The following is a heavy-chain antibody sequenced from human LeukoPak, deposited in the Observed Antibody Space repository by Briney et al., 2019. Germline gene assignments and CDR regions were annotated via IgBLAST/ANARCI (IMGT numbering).Heavy chain of an antibody. V-gene: IGHV3-53*01. J-gene: IGHJ4*02. CDR3: ARDRKVGATGYDY. Sequence: GGSLRLSCAASGLTVSSNYMSWVRQAPGKGLEWVSVIYSGGSTYYADSVKGRFTISRDNSKNTLYLQMNSLRAEDTAVYYCARDRKVGATGYDYWGQGTLVTVSS. CDR2: IYSGGST. D-gene: IGHD1-26*01. CDR1: GLTVSSNY.